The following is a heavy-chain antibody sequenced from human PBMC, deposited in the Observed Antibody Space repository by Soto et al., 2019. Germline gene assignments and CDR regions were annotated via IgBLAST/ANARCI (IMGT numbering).Heavy chain of an antibody. CDR3: ACMYYYDSSGLDFDY. J-gene: IGHJ4*02. CDR2: ISSSGSTI. D-gene: IGHD3-22*01. CDR1: GFTFSSYE. V-gene: IGHV3-48*03. Sequence: GGSLRLSCAASGFTFSSYEMNWVRQAPGKGLEWVSYISSSGSTIYSADSVKGRFTISRDNAKNSLYLQMNSLRAEDTAVYYCACMYYYDSSGLDFDYWGQGTLVTV.